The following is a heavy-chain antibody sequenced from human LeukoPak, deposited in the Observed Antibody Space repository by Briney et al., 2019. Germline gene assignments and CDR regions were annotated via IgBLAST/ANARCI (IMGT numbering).Heavy chain of an antibody. D-gene: IGHD6-13*01. CDR2: ISWNSGSI. V-gene: IGHV3-9*01. CDR3: ARDEGLYSSSWYYFDY. CDR1: GFTFDDYA. J-gene: IGHJ4*02. Sequence: GGSLRLSCAASGFTFDDYAMHWVRQAPGKGLEWVSGISWNSGSIGYADSVKGRFTISRDNAKNTLYLQMNSLRAEDTAVYYCARDEGLYSSSWYYFDYWGQGTLVTVSS.